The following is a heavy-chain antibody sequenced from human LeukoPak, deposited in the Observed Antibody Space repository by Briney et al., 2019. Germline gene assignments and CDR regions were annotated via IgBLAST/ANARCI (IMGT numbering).Heavy chain of an antibody. CDR2: ISTSSCYI. J-gene: IGHJ4*02. D-gene: IGHD2-15*01. CDR3: AREREGYCSGGSSYSGWDH. V-gene: IGHV3-21*01. CDR1: GFTFRSYS. Sequence: GGSVTLSCAASGFTFRSYSMNWVRQAPGKGLEWVSSISTSSCYIYYQDSVQGRFTITRDNAKNSLYLQMSSLRAEETAVDYCAREREGYCSGGSSYSGWDHWGQGTLVTVSS.